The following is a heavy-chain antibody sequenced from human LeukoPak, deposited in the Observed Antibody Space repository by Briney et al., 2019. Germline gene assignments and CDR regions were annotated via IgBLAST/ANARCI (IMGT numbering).Heavy chain of an antibody. D-gene: IGHD4-17*01. CDR1: GGSISSYY. V-gene: IGHV4-59*08. CDR3: ARPQDYGDGAFDI. Sequence: PSETLSLTCTVSGGSISSYYWSWIRRPPGKGLEWIGYIYYSGSTNYNPSLKSRVTISVDTSKNQFSLKLSSVTAADTAVYYCARPQDYGDGAFDIWGQGTMVTVSS. CDR2: IYYSGST. J-gene: IGHJ3*02.